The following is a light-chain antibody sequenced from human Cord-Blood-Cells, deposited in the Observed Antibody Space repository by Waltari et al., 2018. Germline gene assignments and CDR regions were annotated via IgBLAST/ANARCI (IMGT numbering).Light chain of an antibody. Sequence: QSALTQPASVSGSPGQSITISCTGTRSDVGSYNLVSWYQQHPGKAPKLRIYEGSKQPSGVSKRYSCHKSGNTACLTISSLQAEDEADYYCCSYAGSSTYVFGSGTKVTVL. CDR3: CSYAGSSTYV. CDR2: EGS. J-gene: IGLJ1*01. CDR1: RSDVGSYNL. V-gene: IGLV2-23*01.